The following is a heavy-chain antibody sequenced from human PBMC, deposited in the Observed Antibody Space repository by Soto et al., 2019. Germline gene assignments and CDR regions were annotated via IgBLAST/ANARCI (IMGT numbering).Heavy chain of an antibody. CDR1: GYTFTSYG. D-gene: IGHD3-9*01. CDR2: ISAYNGNT. V-gene: IGHV1-18*01. Sequence: PSVKVSCKASGYTFTSYGISWVRQAPGQGLEWMGWISAYNGNTNYAQKLQGRVTMTTDTSTSTAYMELRSLRSDDTAVYYCARVQGGYFDILTGYAGGGWFDPWGQGTLVTVSS. J-gene: IGHJ5*02. CDR3: ARVQGGYFDILTGYAGGGWFDP.